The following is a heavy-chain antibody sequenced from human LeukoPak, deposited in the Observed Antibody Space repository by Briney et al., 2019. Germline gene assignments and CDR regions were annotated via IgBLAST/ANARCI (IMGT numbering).Heavy chain of an antibody. CDR1: GGSISSGGYY. D-gene: IGHD5-18*01. CDR2: IYTSGST. V-gene: IGHV4-61*02. J-gene: IGHJ4*02. CDR3: ARGPSTRAMGLLDY. Sequence: SETLSLTCTVSGGSISSGGYYWSWIRQPAGKGLEWIGRIYTSGSTNYNPSLKSRVTMSVDTSKNQFSLKLSSVTAADTAVYYCARGPSTRAMGLLDYWGQGTLVTVSS.